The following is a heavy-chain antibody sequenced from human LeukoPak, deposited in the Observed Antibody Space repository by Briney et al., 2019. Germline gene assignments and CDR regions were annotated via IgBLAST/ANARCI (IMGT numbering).Heavy chain of an antibody. CDR3: ARHYGAAAGTIPWFDP. D-gene: IGHD6-13*01. J-gene: IGHJ5*02. CDR2: IYYSGST. Sequence: PSETLSVTCTVSGGSISSYYWSWIRQPRGKGLEWIGYIYYSGSTNYNPSLKSRVTISVDTSKNQFSLKLSSVTAADTAVYYCARHYGAAAGTIPWFDPWGQGTLVTVSS. CDR1: GGSISSYY. V-gene: IGHV4-59*08.